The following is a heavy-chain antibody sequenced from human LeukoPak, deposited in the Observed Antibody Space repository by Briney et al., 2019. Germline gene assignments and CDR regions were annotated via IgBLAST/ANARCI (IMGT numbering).Heavy chain of an antibody. CDR3: ARGQGAAGISWYFDL. CDR2: INTNTGNP. J-gene: IGHJ2*01. V-gene: IGHV7-4-1*02. Sequence: GASVKVSCKASGYTFTTYAMNWVRQAPGQGLEWMGWINTNTGNPTYAQGFTGRFVFSLDTSVSTAYLQISSLKAEDTAVYYCARGQGAAGISWYFDLWGRGTLVTVSS. CDR1: GYTFTTYA. D-gene: IGHD6-13*01.